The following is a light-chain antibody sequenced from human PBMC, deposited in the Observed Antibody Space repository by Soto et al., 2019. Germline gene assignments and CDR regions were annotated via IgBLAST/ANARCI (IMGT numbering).Light chain of an antibody. V-gene: IGKV1-5*03. J-gene: IGKJ1*01. CDR2: KAS. CDR1: QTISSW. Sequence: DIQMTQSPSTLSGSVGDSVTITCRASQTISSWLAWYQQKPGKAPKLLIYKASTLKSGVPSRFSGSGSGTDFTLTISSLQPEDVATYYCKQYNSAPWTVGQGTKVDIK. CDR3: KQYNSAPWT.